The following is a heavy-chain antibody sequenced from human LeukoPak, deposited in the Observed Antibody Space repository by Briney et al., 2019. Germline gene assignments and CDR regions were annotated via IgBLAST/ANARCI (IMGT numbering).Heavy chain of an antibody. J-gene: IGHJ6*04. CDR2: ISAYNGNT. Sequence: ASVKVSCKASGYTFTSYGISWVRQAPGQGLEWMGWISAYNGNTNYAQKLQGRVTMTTDTSTSTAYMELRSLRSDDTAVYYCAGSGYYGSGSYYRGYYYYGMDVWGKGTTVTVSS. D-gene: IGHD3-10*01. CDR1: GYTFTSYG. CDR3: AGSGYYGSGSYYRGYYYYGMDV. V-gene: IGHV1-18*04.